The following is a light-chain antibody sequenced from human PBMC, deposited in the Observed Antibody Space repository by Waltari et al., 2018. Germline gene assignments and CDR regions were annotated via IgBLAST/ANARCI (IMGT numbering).Light chain of an antibody. CDR1: SSDVGTYNL. CDR2: EVS. J-gene: IGLJ2*01. CDR3: ISYAGSDNLI. Sequence: QSALTQPASVSGSPGQSITISCTGTSSDVGTYNLVSWYQQHPGRAPKLMIYEVSKRPSGVPDRFSGSKSGNTASLTVSGLQAEDEADYYCISYAGSDNLIFGGGTKLTVL. V-gene: IGLV2-8*01.